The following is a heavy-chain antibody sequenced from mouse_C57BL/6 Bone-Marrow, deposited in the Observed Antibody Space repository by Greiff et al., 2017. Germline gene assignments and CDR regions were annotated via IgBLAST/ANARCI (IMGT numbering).Heavy chain of an antibody. CDR1: GFNIKDDY. CDR3: SSFDDNYFDF. J-gene: IGHJ2*01. CDR2: IDPEIGDT. V-gene: IGHV14-4*01. D-gene: IGHD2-3*01. Sequence: EVQLQQSGAELVRPGASVKLSCTASGFNIKDDYIHWVKQRPEQGLEWIGWIDPEIGDTEYASKFQGKATITSDTSSNTAYLQLSILTSEDTAVYYCSSFDDNYFDFWGQGTPLTVAS.